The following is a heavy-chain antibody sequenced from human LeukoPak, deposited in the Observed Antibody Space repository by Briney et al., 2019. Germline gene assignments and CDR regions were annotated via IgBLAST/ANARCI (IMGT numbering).Heavy chain of an antibody. CDR2: INPNSGGT. J-gene: IGHJ4*02. V-gene: IGHV1-2*04. CDR1: GYTFTGYY. D-gene: IGHD3-22*01. CDR3: ARDYNYYDSSGYYYLGY. Sequence: ASVKVSCKASGYTFTGYYMHWVRQAPGQGLEWKGWINPNSGGTNYAQKFQGWVTKTRDTSISTAYMELSRLRSDDTAVYYCARDYNYYDSSGYYYLGYWGQGTLVTVSS.